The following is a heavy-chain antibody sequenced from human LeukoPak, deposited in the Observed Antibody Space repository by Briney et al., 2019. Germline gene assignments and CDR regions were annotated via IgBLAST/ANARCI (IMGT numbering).Heavy chain of an antibody. V-gene: IGHV4-34*01. J-gene: IGHJ5*02. CDR1: GGXFSGYY. D-gene: IGHD4-17*01. CDR2: INHSGST. Sequence: SETLSLTCAVYGGXFSGYYWSWIRQPPGKGLEWIGEINHSGSTNYNPSLKSRVTISVDTSKNQFSLKLSSVTAADTAVYYCARFSVYGDYVPWGQGTLVTVSS. CDR3: ARFSVYGDYVP.